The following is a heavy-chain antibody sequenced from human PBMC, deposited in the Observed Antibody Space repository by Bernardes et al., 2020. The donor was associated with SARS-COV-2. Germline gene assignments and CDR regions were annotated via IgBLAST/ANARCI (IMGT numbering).Heavy chain of an antibody. J-gene: IGHJ1*01. CDR2: ISYDGSTK. V-gene: IGHV3-30*18. Sequence: GGSLRLSCAASGFTFSSYGMHWVRQAPGKGLEWVSVISYDGSTKYYADSVKGRFTISRDNSKNTLYLQMNSLRAEDTAVYYCAKDIPYYYDSSGYYGDFQHWGQGTVVTGSS. CDR3: AKDIPYYYDSSGYYGDFQH. CDR1: GFTFSSYG. D-gene: IGHD3-22*01.